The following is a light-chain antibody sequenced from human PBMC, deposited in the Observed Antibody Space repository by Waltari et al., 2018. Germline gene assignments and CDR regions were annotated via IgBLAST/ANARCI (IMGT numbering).Light chain of an antibody. Sequence: QSSLTQPPSASGSLGQMLTISCTGTSSDVGAYTYVSWYQQHPGTAPKLIIYEVNKRPGGVPERVSGFKSGNTASLIISGLQAEDGGDYYCTSNAGSNNYVFGTGTEGTVL. V-gene: IGLV2-8*01. J-gene: IGLJ1*01. CDR1: SSDVGAYTY. CDR2: EVN. CDR3: TSNAGSNNYV.